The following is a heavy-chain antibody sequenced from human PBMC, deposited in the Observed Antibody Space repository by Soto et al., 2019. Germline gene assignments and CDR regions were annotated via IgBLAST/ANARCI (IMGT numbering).Heavy chain of an antibody. J-gene: IGHJ3*02. D-gene: IGHD5-12*01. CDR3: AKDLLDGYSVYEIWDAFDI. CDR2: ISWNSGSI. Sequence: EVQLVESGGGLVQPGRSLRLSCAASGFTFDDYAMHWVRQAPGKGLEWVSGISWNSGSIGYADSVKGRFTISRDNAKNSLYLQMNSLRAEDTALYYCAKDLLDGYSVYEIWDAFDIWGQGTMVTVSS. CDR1: GFTFDDYA. V-gene: IGHV3-9*01.